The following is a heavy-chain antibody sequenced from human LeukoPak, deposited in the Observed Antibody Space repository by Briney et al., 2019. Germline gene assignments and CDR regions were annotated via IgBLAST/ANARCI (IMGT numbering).Heavy chain of an antibody. CDR3: VKERDRGIEVADDFDY. V-gene: IGHV3-23*01. CDR2: INDRGGYI. J-gene: IGHJ4*02. D-gene: IGHD6-19*01. Sequence: GGSLRLSCAAPGFTFSMYSMAWVRQAPGKGLEWVSVINDRGGYIQDADSVRGRFTISRDNYQNTLFLQMNSLRAEDTAVYYCVKERDRGIEVADDFDYWGQGTLVTVSS. CDR1: GFTFSMYS.